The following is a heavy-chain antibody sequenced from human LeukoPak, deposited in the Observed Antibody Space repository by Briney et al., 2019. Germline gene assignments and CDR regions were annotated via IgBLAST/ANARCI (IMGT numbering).Heavy chain of an antibody. V-gene: IGHV3-15*01. CDR3: TTGTWIQLWLADY. CDR2: INPSSDGGTT. CDR1: GFTVTKAW. J-gene: IGHJ4*02. Sequence: PGGSLRLSCAASGFTVTKAWMSWVRQAPGKGLEWVGHINPSSDGGTTDYAAPVKGRFSISRADSKNTLHLQMNRLKTEDTAVYYCTTGTWIQLWLADYWGQGTLVTVSS. D-gene: IGHD5-18*01.